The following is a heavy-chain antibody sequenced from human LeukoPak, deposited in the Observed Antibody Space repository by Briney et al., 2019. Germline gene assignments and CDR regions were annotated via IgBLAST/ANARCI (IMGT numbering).Heavy chain of an antibody. V-gene: IGHV3-74*01. CDR3: ARRGLRGADDY. CDR1: GFTFSSYW. D-gene: IGHD1-26*01. CDR2: TNSDGSST. J-gene: IGHJ4*02. Sequence: GGSLRLSCAASGFTFSSYWMHWVRQAPGKGLVWVSRTNSDGSSTSYADSVKGRFTISRDNAKNTLYLQMNSLRAEDTAVYYCARRGLRGADDYWGQGTLVTVSS.